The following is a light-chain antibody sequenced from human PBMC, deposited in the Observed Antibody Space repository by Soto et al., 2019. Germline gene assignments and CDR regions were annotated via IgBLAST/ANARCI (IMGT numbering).Light chain of an antibody. V-gene: IGLV1-51*02. J-gene: IGLJ3*02. CDR2: END. CDR3: GAWDSSLRAGV. CDR1: SSNIGNND. Sequence: QSVLTQPPSVSAAPGQRVTISCSGSSSNIGNNDVSWYQQFPGTAPKLLIYENDKRPSGIPDRFSGSKSGTSATLGITGLQTGDEADYYCGAWDSSLRAGVFGGGTKVTVL.